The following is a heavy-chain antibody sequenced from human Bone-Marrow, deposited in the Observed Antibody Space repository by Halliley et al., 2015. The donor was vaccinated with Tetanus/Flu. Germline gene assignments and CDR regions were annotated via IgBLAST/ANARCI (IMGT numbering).Heavy chain of an antibody. CDR2: IYYSGST. J-gene: IGHJ4*02. CDR3: ATGLTIAYYFDY. V-gene: IGHV4-31*03. Sequence: TLSLTCTVSGDSIGSGGYYWSWIRQHPGKGLEWIGYIYYSGSTYYNPSLRSRVTISLDTSKDQFSLRLSSVTAADTAVYYCATGLTIAYYFDYWGQGTLVTVSS. D-gene: IGHD3-3*01. CDR1: GDSIGSGGYY.